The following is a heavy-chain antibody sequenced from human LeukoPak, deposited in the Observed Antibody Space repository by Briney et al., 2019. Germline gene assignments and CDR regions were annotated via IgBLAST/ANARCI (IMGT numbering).Heavy chain of an antibody. J-gene: IGHJ4*02. CDR1: GFTFSSYW. V-gene: IGHV3-7*01. CDR2: IKQDGSEK. D-gene: IGHD3-22*01. Sequence: GGSLRLSCAASGFTFSSYWMSWVRQAPGKGLEWVANIKQDGSEKYYVDSVKGRFTISRDNAKNSLYLQMNSLRAEDTAVYYCARDGGIQLGSGEYYYDSSGYYLFDYWGQGTLVTVSS. CDR3: ARDGGIQLGSGEYYYDSSGYYLFDY.